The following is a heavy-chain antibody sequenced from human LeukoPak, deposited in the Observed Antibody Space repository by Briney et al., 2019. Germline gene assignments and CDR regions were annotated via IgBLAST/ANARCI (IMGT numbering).Heavy chain of an antibody. CDR1: GGSISSYY. V-gene: IGHV4-34*01. D-gene: IGHD3-3*01. Sequence: PSETLSLTCTVSGGSISSYYWSWIRQPPGKGLEWLGEINHSGSTNYNPSLKSRVTISVDTSKNQISLKLSSVTAADTAVYYCARESRNYDFWSGYIYYFDYWGQGTLVTVSS. CDR3: ARESRNYDFWSGYIYYFDY. CDR2: INHSGST. J-gene: IGHJ4*02.